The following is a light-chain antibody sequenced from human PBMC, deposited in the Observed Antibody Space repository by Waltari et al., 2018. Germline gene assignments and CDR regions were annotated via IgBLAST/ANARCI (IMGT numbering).Light chain of an antibody. CDR2: SND. CDR1: SSNIGSNI. J-gene: IGLJ2*01. Sequence: QSVLTQPPSASGTPGQRVTISCSGGSSNIGSNIVNWYKQVPGTAPQLLIYSNDQRPSGAPDRFSGSKSGTSASLAISGLQSDDEADYYCAAWDDSLHAVLFGGGTKLTAL. CDR3: AAWDDSLHAVL. V-gene: IGLV1-44*01.